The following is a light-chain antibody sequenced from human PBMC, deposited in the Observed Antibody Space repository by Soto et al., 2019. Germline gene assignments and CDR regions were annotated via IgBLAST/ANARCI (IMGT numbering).Light chain of an antibody. CDR3: SSYTSSSTQV. J-gene: IGLJ1*01. CDR1: SSDVGGYNY. V-gene: IGLV2-14*01. CDR2: DVS. Sequence: QSALTQPASVSGSPGQSITISCTGTSSDVGGYNYVSWYQQHPGKAPKLMIYDVSNRPSGVPNRFSGSKSGNTASLTISGLQAEDEADYYCSSYTSSSTQVFGTGTKSPS.